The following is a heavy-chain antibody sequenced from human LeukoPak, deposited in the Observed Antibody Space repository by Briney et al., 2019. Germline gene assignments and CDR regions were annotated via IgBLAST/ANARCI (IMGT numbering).Heavy chain of an antibody. CDR3: AGERGEEYSSGWYKRNYFDN. Sequence: ETLSLTCAVYGGSFSAYYWSWIRQPPEKGLEWIGEINHSGSTTYNPSLRSRVTISVDMSKNQFSLKLTSVTGADTAVYYCAGERGEEYSSGWYKRNYFDNWGQGIRVTVSS. D-gene: IGHD6-19*01. CDR1: GGSFSAYY. V-gene: IGHV4-34*01. CDR2: INHSGST. J-gene: IGHJ4*02.